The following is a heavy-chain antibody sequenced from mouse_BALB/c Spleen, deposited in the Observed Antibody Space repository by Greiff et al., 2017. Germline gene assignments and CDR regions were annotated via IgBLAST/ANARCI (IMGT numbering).Heavy chain of an antibody. CDR2: INPSNGRT. CDR3: EKLQYYGSSLGWYCDV. D-gene: IGHD1-1*01. Sequence: QVQLQQPGAELVKPGASVKLSCKASGYTFTSYWMHWVKQRPGQGLEWIGEINPSNGRTNYNEKFKSQATLTVDKSSSTAYMQLSSLTSADSAVYYVEKLQYYGSSLGWYCDVWGEGTTVTVSS. CDR1: GYTFTSYW. J-gene: IGHJ1*01. V-gene: IGHV1S81*02.